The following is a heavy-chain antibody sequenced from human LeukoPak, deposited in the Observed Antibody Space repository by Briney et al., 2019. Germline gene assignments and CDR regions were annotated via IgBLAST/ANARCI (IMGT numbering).Heavy chain of an antibody. CDR3: ARDAQRGFDYSNSLKN. CDR2: IWSDATNR. CDR1: GFIFSHHG. J-gene: IGHJ4*01. V-gene: IGHV3-33*01. Sequence: GGSLRLSCAASGFIFSHHGMHWVRQAPGKGLEWVAVIWSDATNRFYADSVKGRCTISRDNSQNTVFLQMTSLRVKDTAIHYCARDAQRGFDYSNSLKNWGHGTLVTVSS. D-gene: IGHD4-11*01.